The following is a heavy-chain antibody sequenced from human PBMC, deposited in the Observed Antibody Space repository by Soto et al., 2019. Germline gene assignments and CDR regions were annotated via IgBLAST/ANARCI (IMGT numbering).Heavy chain of an antibody. Sequence: SETLSLTCNVAGASISSYNYWGWFRQPPGKGLEWIGSIIYSANVIYNPSLQSRLNLFVDTSKNQFSLMLSSVTAADTAVYYCVRHAQWLIRAYWGQGSLVTVSS. V-gene: IGHV4-39*01. D-gene: IGHD6-19*01. CDR3: VRHAQWLIRAY. J-gene: IGHJ4*02. CDR1: GASISSYNY. CDR2: IIYSANV.